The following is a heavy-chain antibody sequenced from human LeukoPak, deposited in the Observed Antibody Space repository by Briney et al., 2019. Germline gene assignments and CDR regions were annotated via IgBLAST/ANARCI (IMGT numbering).Heavy chain of an antibody. D-gene: IGHD3-22*01. Sequence: SETLSLTCTVSGGSISSSSYCWGWIRQPPGKGLEWIGSIDYSGSTYYNPSLKSRVTISVDTSKNQFSLKLSSVTAADTAVYYCARTPAYHYDSSGYYTEGPYWGQGTLVTVSS. V-gene: IGHV4-39*01. CDR3: ARTPAYHYDSSGYYTEGPY. CDR1: GGSISSSSYC. J-gene: IGHJ4*02. CDR2: IDYSGST.